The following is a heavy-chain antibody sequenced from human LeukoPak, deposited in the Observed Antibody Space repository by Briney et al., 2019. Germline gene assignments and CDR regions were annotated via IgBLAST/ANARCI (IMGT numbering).Heavy chain of an antibody. Sequence: GGSLRLSCAASGFTFSSYAMSWVRQAPGKGLEWVSAISGSGGSTYYADSVKGRFTISRDNSKNTLYLQMDSLRGEDTAVYFRARDPTPWRRDYFDYWGQGTLVVVSS. CDR2: ISGSGGST. J-gene: IGHJ4*02. CDR3: ARDPTPWRRDYFDY. V-gene: IGHV3-23*01. CDR1: GFTFSSYA.